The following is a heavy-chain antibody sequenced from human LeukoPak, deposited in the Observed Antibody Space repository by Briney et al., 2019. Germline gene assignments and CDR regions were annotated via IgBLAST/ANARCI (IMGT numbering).Heavy chain of an antibody. CDR3: AKGPVPAFSHYFDY. V-gene: IGHV3-30*18. CDR2: ISYDGSNK. J-gene: IGHJ4*02. Sequence: PGGSLRLSCAASGFTFSSYGMHWVRQAPGKGLEWVAVISYDGSNKYYADSVKGRFTISRDNSKNTLYLQMNSLRAEDTAVYYCAKGPVPAFSHYFDYWGQGTLVTVSS. D-gene: IGHD2-2*01. CDR1: GFTFSSYG.